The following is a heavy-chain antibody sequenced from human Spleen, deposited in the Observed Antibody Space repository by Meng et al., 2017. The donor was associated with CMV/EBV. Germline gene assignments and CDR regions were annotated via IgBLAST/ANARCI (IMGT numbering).Heavy chain of an antibody. CDR1: GFTVSSNY. CDR2: IYSGGST. Sequence: SGFTVSSNYMSWVRQAPGKGLEWVSVIYSGGSTYYADSVKGRFTISRDNSKNTLYLQMNSLRAEDTAVYYCARDSPRGSYYYYGMDVWGQGTTVTVSS. J-gene: IGHJ6*02. CDR3: ARDSPRGSYYYYGMDV. D-gene: IGHD3-22*01. V-gene: IGHV3-66*02.